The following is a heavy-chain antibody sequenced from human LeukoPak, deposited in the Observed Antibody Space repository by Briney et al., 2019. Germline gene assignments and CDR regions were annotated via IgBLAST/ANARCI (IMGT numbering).Heavy chain of an antibody. V-gene: IGHV1-2*02. CDR2: INPNSGGT. CDR1: GYTFTGYY. CDR3: AREVVNYYGSGSSDY. Sequence: ASVKVSCKSSGYTFTGYYMHWVRQAPGQGLEWMGWINPNSGGTNYAQKFQGRVTMTRDTSISTAYMELSGLRSDDTAVYYCAREVVNYYGSGSSDYWGQGTLVTVSS. D-gene: IGHD3-10*01. J-gene: IGHJ4*02.